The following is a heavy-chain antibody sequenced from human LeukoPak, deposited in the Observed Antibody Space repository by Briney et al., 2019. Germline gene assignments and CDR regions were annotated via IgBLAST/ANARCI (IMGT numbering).Heavy chain of an antibody. Sequence: GASVKVSCKASGYTFTSYGISWVRQASGQGLEWMGWISAYNGNTNYAQKLQGRVTMTTDTSTSTAYMELRSLRSDDTAVYYCARVYSSGWYARCYFDYWGQGTLVTVSS. CDR2: ISAYNGNT. J-gene: IGHJ4*02. V-gene: IGHV1-18*01. CDR3: ARVYSSGWYARCYFDY. D-gene: IGHD6-19*01. CDR1: GYTFTSYG.